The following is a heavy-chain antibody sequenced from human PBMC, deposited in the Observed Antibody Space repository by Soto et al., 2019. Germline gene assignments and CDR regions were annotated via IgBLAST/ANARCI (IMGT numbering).Heavy chain of an antibody. CDR1: GGSISSYY. CDR3: ARDLGVRGVIIGHDYYYGMDV. J-gene: IGHJ6*02. CDR2: IHHSGST. Sequence: PSETLSLTCTVSGGSISSYYWSWIRQPPGKGLEWLGYIHHSGSTNYTPSLKSRVTISVDTSKNQFSLKLSSVTAADTAVYYCARDLGVRGVIIGHDYYYGMDVWGQGTTVTVSS. V-gene: IGHV4-59*01. D-gene: IGHD3-10*01.